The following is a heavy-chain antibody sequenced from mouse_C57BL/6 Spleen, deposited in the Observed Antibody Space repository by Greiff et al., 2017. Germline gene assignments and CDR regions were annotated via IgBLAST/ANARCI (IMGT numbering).Heavy chain of an antibody. J-gene: IGHJ1*03. V-gene: IGHV1-82*01. Sequence: VQLQESGPELVKPGASVKISCKASGYAFSSSWMNWVKQRPGKGLEWIGRIYPGDGDTHYNGKFKGKATLPADKSSGTAYMQLSSLKSEDSAVYFCAKYYGSSWYFDVWGTGTTVTVSS. D-gene: IGHD1-1*01. CDR1: GYAFSSSW. CDR2: IYPGDGDT. CDR3: AKYYGSSWYFDV.